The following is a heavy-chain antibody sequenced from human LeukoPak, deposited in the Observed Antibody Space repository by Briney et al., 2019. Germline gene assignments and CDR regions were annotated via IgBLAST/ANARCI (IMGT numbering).Heavy chain of an antibody. CDR2: INPSGGST. Sequence: ASVKVSCKASGYTFTSHYMHWVRQAPGQGLEWMGIINPSGGSTSYAQKFQGRVTMTRDMSTSTVYMELSSLRSEDTAVYYCARSPRRDGSFDYWGQGTLVTVSS. V-gene: IGHV1-46*01. CDR1: GYTFTSHY. D-gene: IGHD5-24*01. J-gene: IGHJ4*02. CDR3: ARSPRRDGSFDY.